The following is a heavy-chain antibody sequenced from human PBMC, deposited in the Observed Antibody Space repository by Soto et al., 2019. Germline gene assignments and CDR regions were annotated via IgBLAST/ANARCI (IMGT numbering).Heavy chain of an antibody. CDR3: ARGVYGSGNYYTGPSAFDI. V-gene: IGHV1-69*06. D-gene: IGHD3-10*01. Sequence: QVQLEQSGAEVKKPGSSVKVSCKASGGTLSDHGVAWLRQAPGQGLEWMGGTIPVFNTAKYAQKFQGRVTVIADKFTNIAYMELRSLRSEDTAFYSCARGVYGSGNYYTGPSAFDIWGQGTMVIVSS. CDR2: TIPVFNTA. CDR1: GGTLSDHG. J-gene: IGHJ3*02.